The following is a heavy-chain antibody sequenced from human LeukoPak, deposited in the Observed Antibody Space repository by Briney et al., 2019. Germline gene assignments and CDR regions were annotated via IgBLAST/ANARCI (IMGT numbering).Heavy chain of an antibody. J-gene: IGHJ4*02. CDR2: IYYSGST. Sequence: PSETLSPTCAVYGGSFSGYYWSWIRQPPGKGLEWIGNIYYSGSTYYNASLQSRVTISIDTSKNQFSLRLNSVTAADTAMYYCAKSGGYGLIDYWGQGTLVTVSS. CDR1: GGSFSGYY. CDR3: AKSGGYGLIDY. V-gene: IGHV4-34*01. D-gene: IGHD1-26*01.